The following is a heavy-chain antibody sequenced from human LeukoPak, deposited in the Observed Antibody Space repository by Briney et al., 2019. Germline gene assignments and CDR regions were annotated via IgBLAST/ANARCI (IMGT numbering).Heavy chain of an antibody. CDR1: GFTFTTYE. Sequence: GGSLRLSCVASGFTFTTYEMNWVRQAPGKGLEWVAYISAGSSVIYYADSVKGRFTISRDNAKNSLYLQMGSLRADDTAVYYCASLTQTATSEDYWGQGTLVSVSS. CDR2: ISAGSSVI. J-gene: IGHJ4*02. V-gene: IGHV3-48*03. D-gene: IGHD3-9*01. CDR3: ASLTQTATSEDY.